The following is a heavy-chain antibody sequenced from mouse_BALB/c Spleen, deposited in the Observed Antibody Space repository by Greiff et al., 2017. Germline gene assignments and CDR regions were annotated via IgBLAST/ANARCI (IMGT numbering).Heavy chain of an antibody. Sequence: EVQRVESGGGLVKPGGSLKLSCAASGFTFSSYTMSWVRQTPEKRLEWVATISSGGSYTYYPDSVKGRFTISRDNAKNTLYLQMSSLKSEDTAMYYCTIYDYDENWYFDVWGAGTTVTVSS. CDR3: TIYDYDENWYFDV. D-gene: IGHD2-4*01. CDR2: ISSGGSYT. J-gene: IGHJ1*01. CDR1: GFTFSSYT. V-gene: IGHV5-6-4*01.